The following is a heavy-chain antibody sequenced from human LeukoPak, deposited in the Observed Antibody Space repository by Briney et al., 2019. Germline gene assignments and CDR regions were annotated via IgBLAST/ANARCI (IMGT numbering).Heavy chain of an antibody. D-gene: IGHD4-17*01. Sequence: PSETLSLTCTVSGGSISSYYWSWIRQPSGKGLEWIGYIYYSGSTNYNPSLKSRVTISVDTSKNQFSLKLSSVTAADTAVYYCAGRDYGAADFDYWGQGPLVTVSS. CDR1: GGSISSYY. J-gene: IGHJ4*02. V-gene: IGHV4-59*08. CDR2: IYYSGST. CDR3: AGRDYGAADFDY.